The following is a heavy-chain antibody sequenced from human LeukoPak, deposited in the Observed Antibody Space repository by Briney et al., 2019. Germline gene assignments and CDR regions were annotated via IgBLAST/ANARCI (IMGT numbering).Heavy chain of an antibody. CDR1: GFTFSSYE. CDR2: ISSSGSTI. D-gene: IGHD3-10*02. J-gene: IGHJ6*04. Sequence: GGSLRLSCAASGFTFSSYEMNWVRQAPGKGLEGVSYISSSGSTIYYADSVKGRFTISRDNTKNSLYLQMNSLRAEDTAVYYCAELGITMIGGVWGKGTTVTISS. V-gene: IGHV3-48*03. CDR3: AELGITMIGGV.